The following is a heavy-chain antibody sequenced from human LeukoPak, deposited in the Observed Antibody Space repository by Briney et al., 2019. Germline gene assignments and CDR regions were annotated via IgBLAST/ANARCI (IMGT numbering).Heavy chain of an antibody. V-gene: IGHV4-39*07. CDR1: GGSISSSSYY. CDR2: IYYSGST. CDR3: ASQGHHGKIVGTTLSYFYMDV. Sequence: KPSETLPLTCTVPGGSISSSSYYWGWIRQPPGKGLEWLGSIYYSGSTYYNPSLKSRVPISVDTSKNQFSLKLSSVTAADTAYYCASQGHHGKIVGTTLSYFYMDVWGKGTTVTVSS. J-gene: IGHJ6*03. D-gene: IGHD1-26*01.